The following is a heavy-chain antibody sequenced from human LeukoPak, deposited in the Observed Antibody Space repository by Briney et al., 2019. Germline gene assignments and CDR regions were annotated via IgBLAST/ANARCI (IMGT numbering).Heavy chain of an antibody. CDR2: INSDGSST. D-gene: IGHD5-18*01. J-gene: IGHJ4*02. CDR3: ARDPSWIRGLMDY. Sequence: GGSLRLSCGASGFTFSSYWMQWVRQAPGKGLVWVSRINSDGSSTSYADSVKGRFTISRDNAKNTLYLQMNSLRAEDTAVYYCARDPSWIRGLMDYWGQGTLVTVSS. V-gene: IGHV3-74*01. CDR1: GFTFSSYW.